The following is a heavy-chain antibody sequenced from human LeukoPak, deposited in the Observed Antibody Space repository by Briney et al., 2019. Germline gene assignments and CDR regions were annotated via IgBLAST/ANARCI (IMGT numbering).Heavy chain of an antibody. CDR1: GYTFNGYY. Sequence: ASVKVSCKSSGYTFNGYYMHWVRQAPGQGLEWMGWINPNSGGTKYAQKFQGRVTMTRDTSISTAYMELSRLRSDETAVYYCARDKVTMVRGVPRRTTDYYSYSYMDVWGKGTTVTVSS. V-gene: IGHV1-2*02. J-gene: IGHJ6*03. CDR2: INPNSGGT. CDR3: ARDKVTMVRGVPRRTTDYYSYSYMDV. D-gene: IGHD3-10*01.